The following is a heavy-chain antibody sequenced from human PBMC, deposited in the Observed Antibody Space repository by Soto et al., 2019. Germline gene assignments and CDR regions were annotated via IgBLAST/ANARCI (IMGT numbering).Heavy chain of an antibody. Sequence: GGSLRLSCAASGFTFSSYAMHWVRQAPGKGLEWVAVISNDRSNIYYADSVKGRFTISRDNAKNSLYLQMNSLRAEDTAVYYCARDQVAGTRYFDLWGRGTLVTVSS. CDR2: ISNDRSNI. D-gene: IGHD6-19*01. V-gene: IGHV3-30-3*01. CDR3: ARDQVAGTRYFDL. CDR1: GFTFSSYA. J-gene: IGHJ2*01.